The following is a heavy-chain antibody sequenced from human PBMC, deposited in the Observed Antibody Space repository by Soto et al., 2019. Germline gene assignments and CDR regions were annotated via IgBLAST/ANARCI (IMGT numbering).Heavy chain of an antibody. CDR2: IYWDDDK. Sequence: QITLKESGPTLVKPTQTLTLTCTFSGFSLSTSGVGVGWIRQPPGKALEWLALIYWDDDKRYSPSLKRRLTITKDTSKDQVVLTMTNMDPVDTATYYWARTVWFGELSWGQGTLVTVSS. V-gene: IGHV2-5*02. D-gene: IGHD3-10*01. CDR1: GFSLSTSGVG. J-gene: IGHJ5*02. CDR3: ARTVWFGELS.